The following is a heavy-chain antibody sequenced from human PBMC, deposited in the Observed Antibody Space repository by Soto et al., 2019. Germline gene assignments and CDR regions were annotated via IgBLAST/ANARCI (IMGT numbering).Heavy chain of an antibody. D-gene: IGHD6-13*01. CDR3: AKDQGIAASHGID. CDR2: ISSDGSDK. CDR1: GFTFNNYG. J-gene: IGHJ3*01. V-gene: IGHV3-30*18. Sequence: QVQLVESGGGVVQPGTSLRLSCAASGFTFNNYGMHWVRQAPGTGLEWVAAISSDGSDKYYADSVEGRLTISRDNSKNTLYLQMHSLRAEDSAVYYCAKDQGIAASHGIDWGQGTMVTVSS.